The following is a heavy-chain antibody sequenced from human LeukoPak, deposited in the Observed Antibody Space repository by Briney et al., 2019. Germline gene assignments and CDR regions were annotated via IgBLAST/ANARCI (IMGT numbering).Heavy chain of an antibody. D-gene: IGHD4-17*01. V-gene: IGHV5-51*01. CDR1: GYSFSNYW. CDR3: ARQYGRPFGY. Sequence: GESLKISCKGSGYSFSNYWIGWVRQMPGKGLEWMGIIYPGDSDTRYSPSFQGQVTISVDESINTAYLQWSGLEASDTAMYYCARQYGRPFGYWGQGTLVTVSS. CDR2: IYPGDSDT. J-gene: IGHJ4*02.